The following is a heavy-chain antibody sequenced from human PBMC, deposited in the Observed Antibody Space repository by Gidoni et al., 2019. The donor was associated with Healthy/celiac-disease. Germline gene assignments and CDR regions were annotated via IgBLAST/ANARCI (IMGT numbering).Heavy chain of an antibody. CDR3: ARAGDSYGRTPFDY. CDR2: FIPIFGTA. D-gene: IGHD5-18*01. Sequence: QVQLVQSGAEVKKPGSSVKVSCKASGGTLSSYAIRWLRQAPGQGLEWWGGFIPIFGTANYAQKFQGRVTITADESTSTAYMELSSLRSEDTAVYYCARAGDSYGRTPFDYWGQGTLVTVSS. J-gene: IGHJ4*02. CDR1: GGTLSSYA. V-gene: IGHV1-69*01.